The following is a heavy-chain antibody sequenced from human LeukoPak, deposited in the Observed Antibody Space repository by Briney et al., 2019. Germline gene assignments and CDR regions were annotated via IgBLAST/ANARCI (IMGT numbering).Heavy chain of an antibody. CDR3: ARGVHGIYYYYYMDV. CDR1: GYTFTGYY. Sequence: GASVKVSCKASGYTFTGYYMHWVRQAPGQGLEWMGWTNPNSGGTNYAQKFQGRVTMTRDTSISTAYMELSRLRSDDTAVYYCARGVHGIYYYYYMDVWGKGTTVTVSS. V-gene: IGHV1-2*02. D-gene: IGHD3/OR15-3a*01. J-gene: IGHJ6*03. CDR2: TNPNSGGT.